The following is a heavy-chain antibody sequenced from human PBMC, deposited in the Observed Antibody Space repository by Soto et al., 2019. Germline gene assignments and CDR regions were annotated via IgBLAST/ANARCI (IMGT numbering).Heavy chain of an antibody. CDR2: IYWDDDK. CDR1: GFSLSTHGVG. D-gene: IGHD2-15*01. Sequence: QITLKESGPTLVKPTQTLTLTCTFSGFSLSTHGVGVGWVRQPAGKALEWLALIYWDDDKRYSASLNIRLAITKDTSKNQVVLTMTNMDPVYTATYFCAHAMLYCTGGSCSTWFDSWGQGTLVTVSS. J-gene: IGHJ5*01. CDR3: AHAMLYCTGGSCSTWFDS. V-gene: IGHV2-5*02.